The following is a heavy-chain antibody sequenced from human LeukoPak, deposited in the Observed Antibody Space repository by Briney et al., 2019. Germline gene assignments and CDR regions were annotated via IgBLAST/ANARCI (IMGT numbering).Heavy chain of an antibody. J-gene: IGHJ4*02. Sequence: ASVKVSCKASGYTFTSYDINWVRQATGQGLEWMGWMYPNSGNTGYAQKFQGRVTMTRNTSISTAYMELSSLRSEDTAVYYCARGSVSYSNYVELFDYWGQGTLVTVSS. CDR2: MYPNSGNT. CDR3: ARGSVSYSNYVELFDY. D-gene: IGHD4-11*01. CDR1: GYTFTSYD. V-gene: IGHV1-8*01.